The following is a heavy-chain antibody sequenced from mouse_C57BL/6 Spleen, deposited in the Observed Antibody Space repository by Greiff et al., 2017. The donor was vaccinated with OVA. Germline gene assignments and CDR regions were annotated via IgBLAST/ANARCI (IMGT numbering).Heavy chain of an antibody. Sequence: EVKVVESGGGLVKPGGSLKLSCAASGFTFSDYGMHWVRQAPEKGLEWVAYISSGSSTIYYADTVKGRFTISRDNAKNTLFLQMTSLRSEDTAMDYCARVLYYAMDYWGQGTSVTVSS. V-gene: IGHV5-17*01. D-gene: IGHD1-1*01. J-gene: IGHJ4*01. CDR2: ISSGSSTI. CDR3: ARVLYYAMDY. CDR1: GFTFSDYG.